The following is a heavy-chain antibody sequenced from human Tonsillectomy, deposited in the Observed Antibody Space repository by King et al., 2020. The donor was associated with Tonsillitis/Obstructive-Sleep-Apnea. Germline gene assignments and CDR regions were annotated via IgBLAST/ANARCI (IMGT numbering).Heavy chain of an antibody. Sequence: QLVQSGAEVKKPGASVKVSCKASGYTFTSYGISWVRQAPGQGLEWMGWISVDNGNTNYAQKFQDRVTMTTDTSTNTGYIELRSLRSDDTAVYYCAKKIQNWFDPWGQGTLVTVSS. V-gene: IGHV1-18*01. CDR2: ISVDNGNT. CDR3: AKKIQNWFDP. J-gene: IGHJ5*02. CDR1: GYTFTSYG.